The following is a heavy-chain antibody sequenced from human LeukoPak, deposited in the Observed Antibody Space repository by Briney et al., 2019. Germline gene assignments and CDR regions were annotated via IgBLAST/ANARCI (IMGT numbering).Heavy chain of an antibody. V-gene: IGHV1-8*03. CDR3: ARGGGWNLKCFHP. D-gene: IGHD1-1*01. J-gene: IGHJ5*02. CDR1: GYTFLCYV. Sequence: AAVTDTCQASGYTFLCYVINWVRQATGQGLDWMGWMNPKSGNTGYAQKFQGIVTNTRDTSISTAYMELSSLRSEDTAVYYCARGGGWNLKCFHPWGQGTLVTVSS. CDR2: MNPKSGNT.